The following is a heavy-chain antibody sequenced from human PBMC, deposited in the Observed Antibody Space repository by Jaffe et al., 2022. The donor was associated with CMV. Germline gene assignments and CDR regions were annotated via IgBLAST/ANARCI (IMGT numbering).Heavy chain of an antibody. V-gene: IGHV3-66*01. CDR3: ARDSGSRGYYYYYMDV. Sequence: EVQLVESGGGLVQPGGSLRLSCAASGFTVSSNYMSWVRQAPGKGLEWVSVIYSGGSTYYADSVKGRFTISRDNSKNTLYLQMNSLRAEDTAVYYCARDSGSRGYYYYYMDVWGKGTTVTVSS. D-gene: IGHD3-10*01. CDR1: GFTVSSNY. CDR2: IYSGGST. J-gene: IGHJ6*03.